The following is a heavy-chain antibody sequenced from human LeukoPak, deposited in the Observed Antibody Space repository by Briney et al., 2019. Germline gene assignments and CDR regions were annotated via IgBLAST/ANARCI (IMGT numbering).Heavy chain of an antibody. CDR3: ATPPITIFGVASDAFDI. J-gene: IGHJ3*02. CDR2: IRYDGSNK. CDR1: GFTFSSYG. D-gene: IGHD3-3*01. Sequence: GGSLRLSCAASGFTFSSYGMHWVRQAPGKGLEWVAFIRYDGSNKYYADSVKGRFTISRDNSKNTLYLQMNSLRAEDTAVYYCATPPITIFGVASDAFDIWGQGTMVTVSS. V-gene: IGHV3-30*02.